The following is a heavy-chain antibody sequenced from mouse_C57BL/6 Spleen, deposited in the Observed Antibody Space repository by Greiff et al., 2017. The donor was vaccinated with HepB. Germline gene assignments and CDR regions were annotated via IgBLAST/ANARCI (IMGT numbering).Heavy chain of an antibody. Sequence: EVHLVESGGGLVKPGGSLKLSCAASGFTFSDYGMHWVRQAPEKGLEWVAYISSGSSTIYYADTVKGRFTISRDNAKNTLFLQMTSLRSEDTAMYYCARAWALDYWGQGTTLTVSS. V-gene: IGHV5-17*01. CDR1: GFTFSDYG. CDR2: ISSGSSTI. J-gene: IGHJ2*01. D-gene: IGHD3-1*01. CDR3: ARAWALDY.